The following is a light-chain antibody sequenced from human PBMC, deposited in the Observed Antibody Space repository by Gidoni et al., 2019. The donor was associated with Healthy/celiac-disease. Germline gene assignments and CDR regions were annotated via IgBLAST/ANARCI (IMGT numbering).Light chain of an antibody. CDR3: AAWDDSLNGPHVV. J-gene: IGLJ2*01. CDR2: SNN. V-gene: IGLV1-44*01. CDR1: RSNIGSNT. Sequence: QSVLTQPPSASGTPGQRVTISCSGSRSNIGSNTVNWYQQLPGTSPNLLIYSNNQRPSGVPYRFSGSKSGTSASLAISGLQSEDEADYYCAAWDDSLNGPHVVFGGGTKLTVL.